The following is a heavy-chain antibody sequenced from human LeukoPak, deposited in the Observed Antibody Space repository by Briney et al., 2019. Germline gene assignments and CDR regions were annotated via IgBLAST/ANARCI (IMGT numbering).Heavy chain of an antibody. D-gene: IGHD4-23*01. CDR1: GYTFTSYD. CDR2: MNSNSGNT. V-gene: IGHV1-8*02. CDR3: ARVPSRGDKFDP. Sequence: EASVKVSCKASGYTFTSYDINWVRQAPGQGLEWMGWMNSNSGNTGYAQKFQGRVTMTRNTSINTAYMELSSLRSEDTAVYYCARVPSRGDKFDPWGQGTLVTVSS. J-gene: IGHJ5*02.